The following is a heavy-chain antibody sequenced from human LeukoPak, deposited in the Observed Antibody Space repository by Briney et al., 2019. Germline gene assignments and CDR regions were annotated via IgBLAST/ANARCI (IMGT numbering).Heavy chain of an antibody. D-gene: IGHD3-16*01. CDR1: GGTFSSYA. Sequence: EASVKVSCKASGGTFSSYAISWVRQAPGQGLEWMGGIIPIFGTANYAQKFQGRVTITADESTSTAYMELSSLRSEDTAVYYCARPKPFWDFDPWGQGTLVTVSS. CDR3: ARPKPFWDFDP. V-gene: IGHV1-69*01. J-gene: IGHJ5*02. CDR2: IIPIFGTA.